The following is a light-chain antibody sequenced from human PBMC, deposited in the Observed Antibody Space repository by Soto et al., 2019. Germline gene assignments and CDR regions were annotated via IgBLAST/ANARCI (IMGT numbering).Light chain of an antibody. Sequence: SASVGDRVTITCRASQSISSWLAWYQQKPGKAPKLLIYDASSLESGVPSRFSGSGSGTEFTLTISSLQPDDFATYYCQQYNSYSEAFGQGTKVHI. CDR2: DAS. V-gene: IGKV1-5*01. CDR1: QSISSW. J-gene: IGKJ1*01. CDR3: QQYNSYSEA.